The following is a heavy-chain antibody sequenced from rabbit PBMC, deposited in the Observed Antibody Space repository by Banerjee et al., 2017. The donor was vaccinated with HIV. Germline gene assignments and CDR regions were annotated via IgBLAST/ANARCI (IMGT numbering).Heavy chain of an antibody. CDR2: IDTNTGKT. Sequence: QEQLEESGGDLVKPEGSLTLTCTASGFTLSSYWMWWVRQAPGKGLEWIGFIDTNTGKTFYASWAKGRFTISKTSPTTVTLQMTSLTAADTATYFCARDLAGVIGWNFGLWGQGTLVTVS. V-gene: IGHV1S45*01. J-gene: IGHJ4*01. CDR1: GFTLSSYW. CDR3: ARDLAGVIGWNFGL. D-gene: IGHD4-1*01.